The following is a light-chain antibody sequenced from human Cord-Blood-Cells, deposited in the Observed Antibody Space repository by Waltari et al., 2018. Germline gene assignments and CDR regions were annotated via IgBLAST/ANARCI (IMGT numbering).Light chain of an antibody. Sequence: QSVLTQPPSVSGAPGQRVTISCTGSSSNIGAGYDVHWYQQLPGTAPKLLIYGNRQRPSGVPDRFSGSKSGTSASLAITGLQAEDEADYYCQSYDSSVVFGGGTKLTVL. CDR1: SSNIGAGYD. CDR3: QSYDSSVV. V-gene: IGLV1-40*01. CDR2: GNR. J-gene: IGLJ2*01.